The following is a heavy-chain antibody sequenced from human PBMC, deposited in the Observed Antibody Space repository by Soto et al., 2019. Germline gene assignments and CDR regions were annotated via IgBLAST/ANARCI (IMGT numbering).Heavy chain of an antibody. J-gene: IGHJ4*02. Sequence: GGSLRLSCAASGFTFSGSAMHWVRQASGKGLEWVGRIRSKANSYATAYAASVKGRFTISRDDSKNTAYLQLDSLRAEDTAVYFCARVQILQLENIFDYWGQGALVTVSS. CDR3: ARVQILQLENIFDY. D-gene: IGHD1-1*01. V-gene: IGHV3-73*01. CDR1: GFTFSGSA. CDR2: IRSKANSYAT.